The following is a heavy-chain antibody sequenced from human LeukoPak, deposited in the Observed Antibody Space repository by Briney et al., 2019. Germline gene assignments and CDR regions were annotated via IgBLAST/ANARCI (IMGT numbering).Heavy chain of an antibody. J-gene: IGHJ4*02. CDR1: GFTFSSYA. V-gene: IGHV3-23*01. CDR3: AKRASGSGTSLYYFDY. CDR2: TSNSAGST. Sequence: QPWVSLRLSCAASGFTFSSYAMSWVRQAPGKGLEWVSVTSNSAGSTFYADSVKGRFTISRDNPKNTLYLQMNSLRAEDTAVYYCAKRASGSGTSLYYFDYWGQGTLVTVS. D-gene: IGHD3-10*01.